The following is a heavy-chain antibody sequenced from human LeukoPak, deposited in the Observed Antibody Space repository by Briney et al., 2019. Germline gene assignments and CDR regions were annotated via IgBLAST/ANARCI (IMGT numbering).Heavy chain of an antibody. Sequence: SETLSLTCTVSGYSINSGYYWVWIRQPPGKGLEWIGSIYRSGSTNYNPSLKSRVTISVDTSKNQFSLKLSSVTAADTAVYYCARGRLAGIAVAYYYMDVWGKGTTVTISS. V-gene: IGHV4-38-2*02. D-gene: IGHD6-19*01. CDR2: IYRSGST. J-gene: IGHJ6*03. CDR1: GYSINSGYY. CDR3: ARGRLAGIAVAYYYMDV.